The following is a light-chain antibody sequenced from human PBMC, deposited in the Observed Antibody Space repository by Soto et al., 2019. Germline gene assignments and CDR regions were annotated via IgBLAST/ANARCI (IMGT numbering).Light chain of an antibody. Sequence: DIQMTQSPSSLSASVGDRVTITCQASQDIKNYLNWYQQKPGKAPNLLIYDASNLKTGVPSRFSDSGSGTHFTFTISSLQPEDIATYYCQHYDHLPPLSFGGGTKVEIK. CDR1: QDIKNY. CDR3: QHYDHLPPLS. CDR2: DAS. J-gene: IGKJ4*01. V-gene: IGKV1-33*01.